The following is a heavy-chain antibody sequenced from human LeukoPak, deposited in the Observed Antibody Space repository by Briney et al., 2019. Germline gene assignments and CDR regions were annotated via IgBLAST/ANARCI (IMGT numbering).Heavy chain of an antibody. CDR2: INAGNGNT. D-gene: IGHD2-15*01. CDR3: ARDIVVVVAAKSLDAFDI. CDR1: GYTFTSYA. V-gene: IGHV1-3*01. Sequence: GASVKVSCKASGYTFTSYAMHWVRQAPGQRLEWMGWINAGNGNTKYSQKFQGRVTITRDTSASTAYMELSSLRSEDTAAYYCARDIVVVVAAKSLDAFDIWGQGTMVTVSS. J-gene: IGHJ3*02.